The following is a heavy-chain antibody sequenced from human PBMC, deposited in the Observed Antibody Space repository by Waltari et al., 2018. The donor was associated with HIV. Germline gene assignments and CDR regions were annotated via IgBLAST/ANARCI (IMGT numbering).Heavy chain of an antibody. CDR2: INNEGSET. J-gene: IGHJ5*02. Sequence: EVQLVESGGDSVQPGGSLRLSCAASGFTFRSYWMHWVRQAPGRGLEWVSCINNEGSETNYADSGKGRFTISRDNAKNTLYLQMHSLRAEDSATYSCVRDYDSSGYYSANWFDPWGQGTLVTVSS. D-gene: IGHD3-22*01. V-gene: IGHV3-74*01. CDR1: GFTFRSYW. CDR3: VRDYDSSGYYSANWFDP.